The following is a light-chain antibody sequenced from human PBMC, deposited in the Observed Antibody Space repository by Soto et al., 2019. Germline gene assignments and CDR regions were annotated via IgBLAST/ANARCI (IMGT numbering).Light chain of an antibody. CDR2: DAS. J-gene: IGKJ3*01. CDR3: QQRSNWPLFT. V-gene: IGKV3-11*01. CDR1: QSISSY. Sequence: EIVLTQSPATLSLSPGERATLSCRASQSISSYLAWYQQKPGQAPRLLIYDASDRATGIPARFSGSKSGTDFTLTISSLEPEDFAVYYCQQRSNWPLFTFGPGTKVEIK.